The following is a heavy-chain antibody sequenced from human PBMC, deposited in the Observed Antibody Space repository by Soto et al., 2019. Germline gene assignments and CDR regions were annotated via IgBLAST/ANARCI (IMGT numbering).Heavy chain of an antibody. D-gene: IGHD3-22*01. V-gene: IGHV2-5*01. CDR1: GFSLSTRGGG. Sequence: SGPTPGNPTQTLTLTCTFSGFSLSTRGGGLRWIRQPPGKALEWLARIYWNDDQRYSPSLKSRLTITKDTSKNQGFLTMTNMDPVDTATYYCAHRSSGYFGYWGKGTPVTVSS. CDR3: AHRSSGYFGY. J-gene: IGHJ4*02. CDR2: IYWNDDQ.